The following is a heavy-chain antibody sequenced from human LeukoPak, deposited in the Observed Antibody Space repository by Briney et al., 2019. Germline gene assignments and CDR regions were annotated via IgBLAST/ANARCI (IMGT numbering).Heavy chain of an antibody. J-gene: IGHJ5*02. D-gene: IGHD2-2*01. Sequence: SETLSLTCTVSGYSISSGYYWGWIRQPPGKGLEWIGGIYRGGTTYYNPSLMSRVTISVDTSKNQFSLRLSSVTAADTAVYYCARMYCSTTSCSTVDWFDPWGQGTLVTVSS. CDR2: IYRGGTT. CDR1: GYSISSGYY. CDR3: ARMYCSTTSCSTVDWFDP. V-gene: IGHV4-38-2*02.